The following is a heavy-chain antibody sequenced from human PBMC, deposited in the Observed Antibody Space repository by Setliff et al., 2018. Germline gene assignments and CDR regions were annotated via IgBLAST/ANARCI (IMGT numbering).Heavy chain of an antibody. J-gene: IGHJ4*02. CDR1: GFTFSDHY. CDR3: ATSGNWNYEYYFNY. D-gene: IGHD1-7*01. CDR2: SRNKGNSYST. Sequence: LGGSLRLSCAASGFTFSDHYMDWVRQAPGKGLEWVGRSRNKGNSYSTEYAASVKGRFTISRDDSKNSLYLQMNSLKTEDTAVYFCATSGNWNYEYYFNYWGQGTLVTVSS. V-gene: IGHV3-72*01.